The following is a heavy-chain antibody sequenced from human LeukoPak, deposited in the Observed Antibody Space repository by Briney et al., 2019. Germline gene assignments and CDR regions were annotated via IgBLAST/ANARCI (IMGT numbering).Heavy chain of an antibody. CDR1: GFTFHNYA. Sequence: PGGSLRLSCAASGFTFHNYAIHWVRQAPGKGLEWVSAISGSGGSTYYADSVKGRFTISRDNSKNTLYLQMNSLRAEDTAVYYCAKVLRHYYDSSGSDAFDIWGQGTMVTVSS. J-gene: IGHJ3*02. CDR3: AKVLRHYYDSSGSDAFDI. D-gene: IGHD3-22*01. CDR2: ISGSGGST. V-gene: IGHV3-23*01.